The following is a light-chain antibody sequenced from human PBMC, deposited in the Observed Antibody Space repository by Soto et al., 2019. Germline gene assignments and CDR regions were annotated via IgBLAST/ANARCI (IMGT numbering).Light chain of an antibody. CDR3: QQYDNLIT. J-gene: IGKJ5*01. Sequence: GDRVTLTCQASHDISNYLNWYQQTPGKAPKLLIYDASNLETGVPSRFSGSGSGTVFTFTISSLQPEDIATYYCQQYDNLITFGQGTRLEIK. V-gene: IGKV1-33*01. CDR1: HDISNY. CDR2: DAS.